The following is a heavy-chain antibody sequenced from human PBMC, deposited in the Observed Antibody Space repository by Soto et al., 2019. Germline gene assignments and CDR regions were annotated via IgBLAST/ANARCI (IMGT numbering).Heavy chain of an antibody. J-gene: IGHJ6*03. CDR2: IYPGDSDT. D-gene: IGHD2-2*01. Sequence: GESLKISCKGSGYSFTNYWIGWVRQMPGKSLVWVGIIYPGDSDTRYSPSFQGQVTISADKSISTAYLQWSSLKASDTAMYYCARQIRSSYQLLGYYYYMDVWGKGTMVTV. CDR3: ARQIRSSYQLLGYYYYMDV. CDR1: GYSFTNYW. V-gene: IGHV5-51*01.